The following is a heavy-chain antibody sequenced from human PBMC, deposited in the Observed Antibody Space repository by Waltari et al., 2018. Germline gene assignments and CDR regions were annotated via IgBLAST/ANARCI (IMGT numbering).Heavy chain of an antibody. D-gene: IGHD7-27*01. V-gene: IGHV2-5*01. CDR3: VHRYKWGWYYFDY. CDR1: AFSLSTTRVG. Sequence: QITLKEPGPPLVKPTQTLTLTCTFSAFSLSTTRVGVGWIRQPPGKALECLALIHWNGDRLYSSSLRSRLTITEDTSKNQVVLTMTNMAPVDTATYYCVHRYKWGWYYFDYWGQGTLVTVSS. J-gene: IGHJ4*02. CDR2: IHWNGDR.